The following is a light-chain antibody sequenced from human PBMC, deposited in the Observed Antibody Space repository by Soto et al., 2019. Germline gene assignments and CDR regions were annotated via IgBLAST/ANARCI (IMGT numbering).Light chain of an antibody. Sequence: QSALTQPPSASGSPGQSVTISCTGSSSDVGGHNFVSWYQQHPGKAPKLIIYEVSKRPAGVPDRFSGSKSGNTASLTVSCLQAEDEAGHHCNSYAGSNTMVFGGGTKLTVL. CDR2: EVS. CDR3: NSYAGSNTMV. J-gene: IGLJ2*01. V-gene: IGLV2-8*01. CDR1: SSDVGGHNF.